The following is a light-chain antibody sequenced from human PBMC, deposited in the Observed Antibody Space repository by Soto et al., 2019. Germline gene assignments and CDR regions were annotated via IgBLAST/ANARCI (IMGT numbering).Light chain of an antibody. CDR1: QSVSRI. Sequence: EIVMTQSPATLSVSPGERTTLSCRASQSVSRILAWYQQKPGQAPRLLIYGASTRATGIPVRFSGSGSGTDSTLTISRLEPEDFALYYCQYYGGSPRTFGRGTKVAIK. V-gene: IGKV3-20*01. J-gene: IGKJ1*01. CDR3: QYYGGSPRT. CDR2: GAS.